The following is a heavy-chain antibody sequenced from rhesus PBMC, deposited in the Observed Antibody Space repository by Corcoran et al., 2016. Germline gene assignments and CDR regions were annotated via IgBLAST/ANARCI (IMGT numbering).Heavy chain of an antibody. CDR1: AGPTSDDNH. Sequence: AQMQESGAGLVTLSETMSPTCAVSAGPTSDDNHWSWTRQPPGKGMEWIGYIYGSSGGTNYNPSLKHRVTISIVPSKNQFSLKLSSMTAADTAVYYCWLDRFDVWGAGVLVTVSS. J-gene: IGHJ5-1*01. CDR2: IYGSSGGT. CDR3: WLDRFDV. D-gene: IGHD2-33*01. V-gene: IGHV4-106*01.